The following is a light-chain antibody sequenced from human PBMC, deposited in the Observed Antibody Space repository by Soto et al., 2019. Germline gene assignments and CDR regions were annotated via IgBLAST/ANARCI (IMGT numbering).Light chain of an antibody. Sequence: ELALSQSPGTLSLSPGARSILSCGAAMSDISSSVAWYQQRSGQAPRLLIFGASSRVTSTPDRFSGSGSGTEFSLTISSLESEDFAVYFCQQYGVRPRTFGQGTKVDIK. V-gene: IGKV3-20*01. CDR1: MSDISSS. J-gene: IGKJ1*01. CDR3: QQYGVRPRT. CDR2: GAS.